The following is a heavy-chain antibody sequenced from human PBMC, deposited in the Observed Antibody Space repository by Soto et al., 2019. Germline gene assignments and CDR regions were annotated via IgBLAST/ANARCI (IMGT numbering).Heavy chain of an antibody. V-gene: IGHV1-69*13. CDR2: IIPIFGTA. D-gene: IGHD3-10*01. CDR3: ARDRDYYGSGSASFDY. J-gene: IGHJ4*02. Sequence: GASVKVSCKASGGTFSSYAISWVRQAPGQGLEWMGGIIPIFGTANYAQKFQGRVTITADESTSTAYMELSSLRSEDTAVYYCARDRDYYGSGSASFDYWGQGTLVTVSS. CDR1: GGTFSSYA.